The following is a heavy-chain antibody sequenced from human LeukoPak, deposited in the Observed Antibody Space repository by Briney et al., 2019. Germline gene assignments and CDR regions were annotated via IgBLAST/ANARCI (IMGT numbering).Heavy chain of an antibody. CDR3: AKANWVSNADAVW. D-gene: IGHD1-1*01. Sequence: GGSLRLSCEASGFTFSTYWMSWVRQAPGKGLEWVANIKQDGSEKYYVDSVKGRFTISRDNAKNSLYLQMNSLRAEDTAMYYCAKANWVSNADAVWWGQGTQVTVSS. J-gene: IGHJ4*02. CDR1: GFTFSTYW. CDR2: IKQDGSEK. V-gene: IGHV3-7*01.